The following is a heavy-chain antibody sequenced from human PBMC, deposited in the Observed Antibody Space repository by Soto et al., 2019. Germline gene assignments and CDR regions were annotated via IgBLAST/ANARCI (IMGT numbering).Heavy chain of an antibody. V-gene: IGHV3-11*06. CDR1: GFTFSDYY. J-gene: IGHJ4*02. CDR2: ISGHNSDT. D-gene: IGHD1-1*01. Sequence: GGSLRLSCAASGFTFSDYYMSWLRQAPGKGLEWISYISGHNSDTNYADSVKGRFTISRDNAKNSLYLQMNSLRAEDTAVYYCVKGDRQPDYWGQGTLVTVSS. CDR3: VKGDRQPDY.